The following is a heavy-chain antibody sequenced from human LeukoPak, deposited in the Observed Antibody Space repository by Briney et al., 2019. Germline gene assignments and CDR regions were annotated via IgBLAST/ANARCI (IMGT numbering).Heavy chain of an antibody. CDR1: GGSISGYY. V-gene: IGHV3-23*01. D-gene: IGHD4-17*01. CDR3: AKDGTRYTVTTLFDY. Sequence: PSETLSLTCTVSGGSISGYYWSWVRQAPGKGLEWVSAISGSGGSTYYADSVKGRFTISRDNSKNTLYLQMNSLRAEDTAVYYCAKDGTRYTVTTLFDYWGQEPWSPSPQ. CDR2: ISGSGGST. J-gene: IGHJ4*01.